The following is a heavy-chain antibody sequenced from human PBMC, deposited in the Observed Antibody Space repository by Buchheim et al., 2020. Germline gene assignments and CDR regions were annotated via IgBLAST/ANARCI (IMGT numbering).Heavy chain of an antibody. CDR3: ARQVGSAVHYYGMDV. CDR1: GGTTGAYH. Sequence: QVRLQPSGPGLLKPSETLALTCSVSGGTTGAYHWSWIRQPPGKGLEWIACVHETGTTNYSPSVKSRATVSLDPSKHPFSLHLKSVVAADTAVYYCARQVGSAVHYYGMDVWGPGTT. D-gene: IGHD3-10*01. J-gene: IGHJ6*02. V-gene: IGHV4-59*01. CDR2: VHETGTT.